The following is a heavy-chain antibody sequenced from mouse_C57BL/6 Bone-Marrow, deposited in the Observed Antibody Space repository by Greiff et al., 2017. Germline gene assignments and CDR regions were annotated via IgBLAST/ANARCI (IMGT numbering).Heavy chain of an antibody. V-gene: IGHV5-4*01. D-gene: IGHD4-1*01. CDR1: GFTFSSYA. CDR3: ARDRWDWFAY. J-gene: IGHJ3*01. Sequence: EVKLVESGGGLVKPGGSLKLSCAASGFTFSSYAMSWVRQTPEKRLEWVATISDGGSYTYYPDNVKGRFTISRDNAKNNLYLQMSHLKSEDTAMYYCARDRWDWFAYWGQGTLVTVSA. CDR2: ISDGGSYT.